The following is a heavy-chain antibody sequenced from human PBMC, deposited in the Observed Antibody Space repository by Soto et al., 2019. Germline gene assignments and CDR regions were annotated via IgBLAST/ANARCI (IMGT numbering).Heavy chain of an antibody. CDR3: ARHEYSHYSAFDS. CDR1: GGSISSGGYF. J-gene: IGHJ4*02. V-gene: IGHV4-39*01. Sequence: PSETLSLTCTVSGGSISSGGYFWGWIRQPPGKGLEWIGSIFYTGSTYYNPSLKSRVTISVDTSKNQFSLKLNSLSATDTAVYYCARHEYSHYSAFDSWGLGTLVTVPS. CDR2: IFYTGST. D-gene: IGHD4-4*01.